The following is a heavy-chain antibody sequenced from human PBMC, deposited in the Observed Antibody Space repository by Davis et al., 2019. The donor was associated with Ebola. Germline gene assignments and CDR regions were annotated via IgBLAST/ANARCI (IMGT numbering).Heavy chain of an antibody. V-gene: IGHV3-48*01. CDR1: GFSFTSYS. CDR2: ISGGST. J-gene: IGHJ4*02. CDR3: ARDLGYSYGALDY. D-gene: IGHD5-18*01. Sequence: GESLKISCAASGFSFTSYSMNWVRQAPGKGLEWVAYISGGSTYYADSVKGRFTISRDNSKNTLYLQMNSLRAEDTAVYYCARDLGYSYGALDYWGQGTLVTVSS.